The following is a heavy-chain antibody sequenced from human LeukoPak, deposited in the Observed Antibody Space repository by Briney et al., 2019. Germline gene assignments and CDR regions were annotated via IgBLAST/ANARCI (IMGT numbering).Heavy chain of an antibody. CDR2: IWYDGSNK. D-gene: IGHD6-19*01. J-gene: IGHJ4*02. CDR1: GFTFSSYG. V-gene: IGHV3-33*06. Sequence: GRSLRLSCAASGFTFSSYGMHWVRQAPGKGLEWVAVIWYDGSNKYYADSVKGRFTISRDNSKNTLYLQMNSLRAEDTAVYYCAKDPSSGWYNYWGQGTLVTVSS. CDR3: AKDPSSGWYNY.